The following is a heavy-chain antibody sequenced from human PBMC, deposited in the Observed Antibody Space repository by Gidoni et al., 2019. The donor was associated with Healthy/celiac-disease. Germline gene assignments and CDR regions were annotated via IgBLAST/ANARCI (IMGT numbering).Heavy chain of an antibody. V-gene: IGHV1-69*02. D-gene: IGHD5-12*01. CDR3: ARREGGLRSWFDP. Sequence: QVQLVQSGAEVKTPGSSVKVSCKASGGTFSSYTISWVRQAPGQGLEWMGRIIPILGIANYAQKFQGRVTITADKSTSTAYMELSSLRSEDTAVYYCARREGGLRSWFDPWGQGTLVTVSS. CDR1: GGTFSSYT. J-gene: IGHJ5*02. CDR2: IIPILGIA.